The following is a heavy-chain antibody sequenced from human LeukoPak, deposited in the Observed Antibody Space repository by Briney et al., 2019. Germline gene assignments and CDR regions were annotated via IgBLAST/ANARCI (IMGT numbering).Heavy chain of an antibody. Sequence: GGSLILSCAASGFTFSSYAMSWVRLAPGKGLEWVSAISGSGGSTYYADSVKGRFTISRDNSKNTLSLQMNGMRAEDTAVYYCAKGTIAARYYYGMDVWGQGTTVTVSS. CDR1: GFTFSSYA. CDR2: ISGSGGST. D-gene: IGHD6-6*01. V-gene: IGHV3-23*01. CDR3: AKGTIAARYYYGMDV. J-gene: IGHJ6*02.